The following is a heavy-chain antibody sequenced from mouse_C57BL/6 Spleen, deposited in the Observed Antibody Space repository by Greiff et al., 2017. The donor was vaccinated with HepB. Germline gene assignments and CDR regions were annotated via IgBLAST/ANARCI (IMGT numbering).Heavy chain of an antibody. CDR1: GYAFSSSW. CDR2: IYPGDGDT. Sequence: VMLVESGAELVKPGASVKISCKASGYAFSSSWMNWVKQRPGKGLEWIGRIYPGDGDTNYNGKFKGKATLTADKSSSTAYMQLSSLTSEDSAVYFCARSSKGDFDYWGQGTTLTVSS. D-gene: IGHD1-3*01. V-gene: IGHV1-82*01. J-gene: IGHJ2*01. CDR3: ARSSKGDFDY.